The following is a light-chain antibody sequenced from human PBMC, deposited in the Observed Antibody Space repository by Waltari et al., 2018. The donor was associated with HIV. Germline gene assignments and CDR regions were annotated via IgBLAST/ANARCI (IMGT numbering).Light chain of an antibody. Sequence: DIEMTQSPDSLAVSLGERVTLNCKSSQSVLYSANNKNYLAWYQQKPGQPPKLPFYWASTRESGVPDRFRGTGSGTDFTLTITSLQAEDVAVYYCQQYYSSPRTFSQGTKVEVK. J-gene: IGKJ1*01. V-gene: IGKV4-1*01. CDR1: QSVLYSANNKNY. CDR2: WAS. CDR3: QQYYSSPRT.